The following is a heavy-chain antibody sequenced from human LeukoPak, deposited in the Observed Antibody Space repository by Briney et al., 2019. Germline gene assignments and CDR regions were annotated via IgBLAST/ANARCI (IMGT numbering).Heavy chain of an antibody. J-gene: IGHJ4*02. CDR3: ARDDPSRYWGPPNDC. Sequence: VQPGTSLRLSCAASGFIFSSYGMHWVRQAPGKGLEWVAIIWDDGSNKKYGDSVKGRFTISRDNAKNTLYLQMNSLRVEDTAVYYCARDDPSRYWGPPNDCWGQGTLVTVSS. CDR2: IWDDGSNK. CDR1: GFIFSSYG. D-gene: IGHD2-21*01. V-gene: IGHV3-33*01.